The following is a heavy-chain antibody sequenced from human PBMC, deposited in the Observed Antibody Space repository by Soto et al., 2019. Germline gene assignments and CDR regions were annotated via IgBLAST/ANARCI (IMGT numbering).Heavy chain of an antibody. CDR3: ACITSSYYYGTDV. V-gene: IGHV1-46*01. CDR1: GYTFTSYY. J-gene: IGHJ6*02. Sequence: GASVKVSCKASGYTFTSYYMHWVRQAPGQGLEWMGIINANSGNTNYAQKLQGRVTMTTDTSTSTAYMELRSLRSEDTAVYYCACITSSYYYGTDVWGQGTTVTVSS. D-gene: IGHD1-20*01. CDR2: INANSGNT.